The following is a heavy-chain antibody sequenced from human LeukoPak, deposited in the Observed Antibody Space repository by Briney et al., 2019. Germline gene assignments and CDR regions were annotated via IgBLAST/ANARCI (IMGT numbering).Heavy chain of an antibody. CDR2: IYPGDSDT. D-gene: IGHD3-10*01. CDR1: GYSFTSYR. J-gene: IGHJ4*02. CDR3: ARFPMVRGVIISSYFDY. Sequence: GESLKISCKGPGYSFTSYRIGWVRQMPGKGLEWMGIIYPGDSDTRYSPSFQGQVTISADKSISTAYLQWSSLKASDTAMYYCARFPMVRGVIISSYFDYWGQGTLVTVSS. V-gene: IGHV5-51*01.